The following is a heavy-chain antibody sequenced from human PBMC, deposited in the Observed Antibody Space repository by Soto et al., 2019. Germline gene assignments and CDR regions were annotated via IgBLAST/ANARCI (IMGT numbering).Heavy chain of an antibody. V-gene: IGHV5-51*01. Sequence: SVEALKISCQGSGYSFTTYGIGWVRQMPGKGLEWMGILYPGDSDTRYSPSFQGQVTISAVKSISTPYLQWSSLKASDTARYYFARQQLVSPTDYWGQGTLVTVSS. CDR2: LYPGDSDT. D-gene: IGHD6-13*01. CDR3: ARQQLVSPTDY. J-gene: IGHJ4*02. CDR1: GYSFTTYG.